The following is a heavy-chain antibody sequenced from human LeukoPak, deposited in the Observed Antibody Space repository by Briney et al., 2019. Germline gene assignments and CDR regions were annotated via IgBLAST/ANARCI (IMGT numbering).Heavy chain of an antibody. Sequence: TGGSLRLSCAASGFTFSSYDMNWVRQAPGKGLEWVSSISSTSSYIYYADSVRGRFTISRDSAKNSLYLQMNSLRAEDTAVYYCARVPNWNSVNWFDPWGQGTLVTVSS. D-gene: IGHD1-7*01. CDR1: GFTFSSYD. J-gene: IGHJ5*02. V-gene: IGHV3-21*01. CDR2: ISSTSSYI. CDR3: ARVPNWNSVNWFDP.